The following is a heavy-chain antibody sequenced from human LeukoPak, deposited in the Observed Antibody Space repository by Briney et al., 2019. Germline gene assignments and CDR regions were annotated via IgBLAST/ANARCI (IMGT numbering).Heavy chain of an antibody. D-gene: IGHD3-10*01. CDR1: GYTFTSYG. CDR3: ARAPMVRGLDWFDP. Sequence: GASVKVSCKASGYTFTSYGISWVRQAPGQGLEWMGWISAYNGNTNYAQKLQGRVTMTTDTSTSTAYMELRSLRSDDTAVCYCARAPMVRGLDWFDPWGQGTLVTVSS. V-gene: IGHV1-18*01. CDR2: ISAYNGNT. J-gene: IGHJ5*02.